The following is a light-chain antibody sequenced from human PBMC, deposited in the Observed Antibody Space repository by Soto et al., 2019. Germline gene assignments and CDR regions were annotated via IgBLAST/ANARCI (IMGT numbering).Light chain of an antibody. V-gene: IGKV1-9*01. J-gene: IGKJ3*01. CDR2: GAS. CDR3: QQLFIYPPT. CDR1: QGIINY. Sequence: IQLTQSPSSLSASVGDRVTITCRASQGIINYLASYQQKPGKAPKLLIYGASTLQSGVPSRCGGSGSGTDFTLTVSSLQHEDFATYYCQQLFIYPPTFGPGTKADIK.